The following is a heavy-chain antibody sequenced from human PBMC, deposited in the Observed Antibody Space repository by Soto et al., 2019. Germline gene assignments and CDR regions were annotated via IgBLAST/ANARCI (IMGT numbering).Heavy chain of an antibody. CDR1: GYTFTSYG. J-gene: IGHJ3*02. CDR2: ISAYNGNT. D-gene: IGHD3-3*01. CDR3: GRDSHTIFGGVIIGVLDI. V-gene: IGHV1-18*01. Sequence: ASVKVSCKASGYTFTSYGISWVRQAPGQGLEWMGWISAYNGNTNYAQKLQGRVTMTTDTSTSTAYMELRSLRSDDTAVYYCGRDSHTIFGGVIIGVLDIGGKGTMVTVSS.